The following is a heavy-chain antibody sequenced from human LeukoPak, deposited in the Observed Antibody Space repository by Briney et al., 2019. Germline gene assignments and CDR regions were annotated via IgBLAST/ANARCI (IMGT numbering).Heavy chain of an antibody. J-gene: IGHJ5*02. V-gene: IGHV1-24*01. Sequence: GASVKVSCKDCGYTLTELSMHWVRQAPGKGLEWMGGFDPEDGETIYAQKFQGRVTMTEDTSTDTAYMELSSLRSEDTAVYYCATGPQLWRQDGWFDPWGQGTLVTVSS. CDR2: FDPEDGET. CDR1: GYTLTELS. D-gene: IGHD5-24*01. CDR3: ATGPQLWRQDGWFDP.